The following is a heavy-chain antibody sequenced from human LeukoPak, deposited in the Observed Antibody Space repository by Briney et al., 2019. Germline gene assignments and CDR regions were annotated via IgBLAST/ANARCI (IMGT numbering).Heavy chain of an antibody. V-gene: IGHV3-73*01. CDR3: TRPGGGYNYVVDY. CDR1: GFTFSGSA. J-gene: IGHJ4*02. D-gene: IGHD5-24*01. CDR2: IRSKANSYAT. Sequence: GGSLRLSCAASGFTFSGSAMHWVRQASGKGLEWVGRIRSKANSYATAYAASVKGRFTISRDDSKNTAYLQMNSLKTEDTAVYYCTRPGGGYNYVVDYWGQGTLVTASS.